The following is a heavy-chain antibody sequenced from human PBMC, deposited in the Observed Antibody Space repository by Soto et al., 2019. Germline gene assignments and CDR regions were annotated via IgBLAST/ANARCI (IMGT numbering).Heavy chain of an antibody. V-gene: IGHV4-34*01. J-gene: IGHJ4*02. D-gene: IGHD6-6*01. CDR1: GGSFSGYY. CDR3: ARGSIAARTPFDY. Sequence: QVQLQQWGAGLLKPSETLSLTCAVYGGSFSGYYWSWIRQPPGKGLEWIGEINHSGSTNYNPSLKSRVTISVDTSKNQFSLKLSSVTAADTAVYYCARGSIAARTPFDYWGQGTLVTVSS. CDR2: INHSGST.